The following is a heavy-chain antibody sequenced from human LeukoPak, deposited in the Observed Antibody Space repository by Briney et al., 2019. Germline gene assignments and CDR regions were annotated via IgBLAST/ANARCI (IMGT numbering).Heavy chain of an antibody. Sequence: GASVKVSCKASGYTFTSYGISWVRQAPGQGLEWMGWISAYNGNTNYAQKFQGRVTITTDESTSTAYMELSSLRSEDTAVYYCARDEGEYYDILTGLLWGQGTLVTVSS. D-gene: IGHD3-9*01. CDR1: GYTFTSYG. CDR3: ARDEGEYYDILTGLL. CDR2: ISAYNGNT. V-gene: IGHV1-18*01. J-gene: IGHJ4*02.